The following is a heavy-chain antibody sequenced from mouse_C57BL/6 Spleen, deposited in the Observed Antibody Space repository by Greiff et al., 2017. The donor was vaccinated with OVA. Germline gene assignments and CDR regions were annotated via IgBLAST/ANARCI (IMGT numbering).Heavy chain of an antibody. V-gene: IGHV2-5*01. CDR1: GFSLTSYG. CDR2: IWRGGST. D-gene: IGHD1-1*01. CDR3: AKPLTTVVANWYFDV. Sequence: VQLVESGPGLVQPSQSLSITCTVSGFSLTSYGVHWVRQSPGKGLEWLGVIWRGGSTDYNAAFMSRLSITKDNSKSQVFFKMNSLQADDTAIYYCAKPLTTVVANWYFDVWGTGTTVTVSS. J-gene: IGHJ1*03.